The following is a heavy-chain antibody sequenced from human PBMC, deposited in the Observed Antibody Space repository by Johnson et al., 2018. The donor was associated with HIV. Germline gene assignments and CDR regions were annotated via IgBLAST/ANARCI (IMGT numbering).Heavy chain of an antibody. V-gene: IGHV3-30*04. J-gene: IGHJ3*02. CDR2: ISFDGRNK. CDR1: GFTFSSYG. CDR3: ATERQAALDI. Sequence: QMQLVESGGGVVQPGKSLRLSCAASGFTFSSYGLHWVRQAPGKGLEWVAVISFDGRNKFYADSVKGRFSISRDNSKNTLYLQVNSLRPEDTAVYYCATERQAALDIWGQGTVVTVSS. D-gene: IGHD1-1*01.